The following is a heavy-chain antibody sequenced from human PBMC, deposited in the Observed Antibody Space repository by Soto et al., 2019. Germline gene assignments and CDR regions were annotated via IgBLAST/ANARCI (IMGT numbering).Heavy chain of an antibody. CDR1: GGSISSVDYS. J-gene: IGHJ4*02. CDR3: ARGISPERAWSGCFQGHDFGN. V-gene: IGHV4-30-4*01. D-gene: IGHD3-3*01. CDR2: IYNHGHT. Sequence: QVQLQESGPGLVKPSQTLSLTCTVSGGSISSVDYSCTWLRQPPGKGLEWVADIYNHGHTYQASCIKGRLAMAVDTSKRQGLLRLSSVTAADTAVYYCARGISPERAWSGCFQGHDFGNWGLGTRVTVSS.